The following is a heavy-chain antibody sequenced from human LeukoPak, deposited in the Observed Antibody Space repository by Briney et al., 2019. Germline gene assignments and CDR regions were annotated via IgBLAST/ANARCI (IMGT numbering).Heavy chain of an antibody. Sequence: SETLSLTCTVSGGSISSGTYYWGWVRQPPGKGLEWIGTIYYSGTTYYNPSLKSRVTISIDTSKNHFSLKLGSVTAADTAIYYCARDFSSSSTVYYYYYMDVWGKGTTVTVSS. CDR2: IYYSGTT. CDR1: GGSISSGTYY. J-gene: IGHJ6*03. CDR3: ARDFSSSSTVYYYYYMDV. V-gene: IGHV4-39*07. D-gene: IGHD6-6*01.